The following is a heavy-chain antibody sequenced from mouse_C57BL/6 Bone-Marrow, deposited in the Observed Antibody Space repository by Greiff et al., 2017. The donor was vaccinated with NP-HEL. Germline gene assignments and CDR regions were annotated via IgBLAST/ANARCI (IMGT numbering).Heavy chain of an antibody. CDR3: ARGYYGSFFAY. V-gene: IGHV1-50*01. CDR2: IDPSDSYT. CDR1: GYTFTSYW. D-gene: IGHD1-1*01. Sequence: VKLQQPGAELVKPGASVKLSCKASGYTFTSYWMQWVKQRPGQGLEWIGEIDPSDSYTTYTQKFKGKATLTVDTSSSTAYMQLSSLTSEDSAVYYCARGYYGSFFAYWGQGTLVTVSA. J-gene: IGHJ3*01.